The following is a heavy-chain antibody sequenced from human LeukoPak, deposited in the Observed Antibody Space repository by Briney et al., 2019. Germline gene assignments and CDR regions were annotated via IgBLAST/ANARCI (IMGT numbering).Heavy chain of an antibody. CDR1: GGSISSSSYY. CDR3: GRGGDDYYFDY. V-gene: IGHV4-39*01. D-gene: IGHD2-21*02. CDR2: IYYSGST. Sequence: SETLSLTCTVSGGSISSSSYYWGWIRQPPGKGLEWIGIIYYSGSTYYNPSLKSRVTISVDTSKNQFSLKLSSVTAADTAVYYCGRGGDDYYFDYWGQGTLVTVSS. J-gene: IGHJ4*02.